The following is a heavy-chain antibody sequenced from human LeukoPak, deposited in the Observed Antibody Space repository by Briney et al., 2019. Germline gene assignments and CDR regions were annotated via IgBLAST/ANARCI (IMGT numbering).Heavy chain of an antibody. V-gene: IGHV4-34*01. Sequence: PSETLSLTCAVYGGSFSGYYWSWIRKPPGKWLEWIGEINHSGSTNYNPSLKSRVTISVDTSKNQFSLKLSSVTAADTAVYYCARVLECLLAPYFDYWGQGTLVTVSS. J-gene: IGHJ4*02. CDR1: GGSFSGYY. CDR3: ARVLECLLAPYFDY. D-gene: IGHD3-3*01. CDR2: INHSGST.